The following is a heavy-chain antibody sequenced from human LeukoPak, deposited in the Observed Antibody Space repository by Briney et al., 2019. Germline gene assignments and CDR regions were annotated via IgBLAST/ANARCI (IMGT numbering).Heavy chain of an antibody. V-gene: IGHV4-34*01. Sequence: NPSETLSLTCAVYGGSFSGYYWSWIRQPPGKGLEWIGEINHSGSTNYNPSLKSRVTISVDTSKNQFSLKLSSVTAADTAVYYCARTGGYCSSTSCYTPKAYYIDVWGKGTTVTISS. CDR3: ARTGGYCSSTSCYTPKAYYIDV. D-gene: IGHD2-2*02. CDR1: GGSFSGYY. CDR2: INHSGST. J-gene: IGHJ6*03.